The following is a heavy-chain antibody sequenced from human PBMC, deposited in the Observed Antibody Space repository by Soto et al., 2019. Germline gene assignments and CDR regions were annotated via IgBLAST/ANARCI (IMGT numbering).Heavy chain of an antibody. CDR2: IKQDESEK. D-gene: IGHD3-22*01. V-gene: IGHV3-7*03. Sequence: GGSLRLSCAASGFTFSSYWMSWVRQAPGKGLEWVATIKQDESEKYYVDSVKGRFTVSRDNAKSSLYLQMNSVRVEDTAVYYCARGDYFDRRFDYWGQGALVTVSS. J-gene: IGHJ4*02. CDR1: GFTFSSYW. CDR3: ARGDYFDRRFDY.